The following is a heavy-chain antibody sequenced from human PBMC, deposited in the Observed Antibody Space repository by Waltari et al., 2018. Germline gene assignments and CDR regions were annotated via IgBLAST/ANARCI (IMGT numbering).Heavy chain of an antibody. CDR2: INHSGST. CDR3: ASFTGYCSGGSCSTNNWFDP. Sequence: QVQLQQWGAGLLKPSETLSLTYAVYGRSFSGYYWSWIRQPPRKGLEWIGEINHSGSTKYNPSVKSRVTISVDTSKNQFSLKLSSVTAAETAVYYGASFTGYCSGGSCSTNNWFDPWGQGIPVIVSS. V-gene: IGHV4-34*01. CDR1: GRSFSGYY. J-gene: IGHJ5*02. D-gene: IGHD2-15*01.